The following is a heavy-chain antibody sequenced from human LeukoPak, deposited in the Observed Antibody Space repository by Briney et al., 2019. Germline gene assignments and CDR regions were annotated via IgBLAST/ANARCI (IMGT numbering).Heavy chain of an antibody. D-gene: IGHD3-3*01. CDR1: GGSISSNSYY. Sequence: SETLSLTCTVSGGSISSNSYYWGWIRQPPGKGLEWIGTVYYSGSSYYNPSLKSRVTISVDTSKNQFSLNLSSVTAADTAVYYCARIVYDFWSGYYVDYWGQGTLVTVSS. CDR3: ARIVYDFWSGYYVDY. J-gene: IGHJ4*02. CDR2: VYYSGSS. V-gene: IGHV4-39*01.